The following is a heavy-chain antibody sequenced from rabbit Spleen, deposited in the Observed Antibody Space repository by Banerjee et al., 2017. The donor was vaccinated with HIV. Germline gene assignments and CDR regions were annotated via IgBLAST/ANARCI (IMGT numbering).Heavy chain of an antibody. J-gene: IGHJ6*01. CDR2: INSDTGTT. CDR3: ARDTSSSFSSYGMDL. V-gene: IGHV1S45*01. CDR1: GVSLNDKDV. D-gene: IGHD1-1*01. Sequence: EQLEESGGGLVKPEGALTLTCKASGVSLNDKDVMCWVRQAPGKGLEWIACINSDTGTTVYANWAKGPFTVSKASSTTVTLQMTSLTAADTATYFCARDTSSSFSSYGMDLWGQGTLVTVS.